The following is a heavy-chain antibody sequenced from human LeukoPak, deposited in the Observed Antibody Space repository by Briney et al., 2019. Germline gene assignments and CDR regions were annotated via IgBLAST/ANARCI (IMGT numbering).Heavy chain of an antibody. CDR1: GFNVRSKY. Sequence: GGSLRLSCAASGFNVRSKYMSWGRQAPGKGLECVSVSYSGGTTAYADSVKGRFTVSIDNSNNTLYLQMNSLRAEDTAVYYCARVSFGPASGWFDPWGQGTLVTVSS. D-gene: IGHD3/OR15-3a*01. V-gene: IGHV3-53*01. J-gene: IGHJ5*02. CDR3: ARVSFGPASGWFDP. CDR2: SYSGGTT.